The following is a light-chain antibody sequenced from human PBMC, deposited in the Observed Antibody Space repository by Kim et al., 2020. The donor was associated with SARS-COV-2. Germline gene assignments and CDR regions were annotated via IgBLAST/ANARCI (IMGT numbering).Light chain of an antibody. V-gene: IGLV2-14*03. CDR2: DVI. Sequence: QSITISCTGTNSDVGGYNFVSWYQQHPGKVPKLILYDVINRPSGISPRFSGSKSGNTASLTISGLQADDEADYYCSSYTSSNTLVFGTGTKVTVL. J-gene: IGLJ1*01. CDR1: NSDVGGYNF. CDR3: SSYTSSNTLV.